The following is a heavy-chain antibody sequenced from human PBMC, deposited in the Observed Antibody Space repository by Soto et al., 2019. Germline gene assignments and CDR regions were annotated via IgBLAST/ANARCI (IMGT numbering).Heavy chain of an antibody. D-gene: IGHD5-12*01. CDR1: GYTFTSYG. CDR2: ISAYNGNT. J-gene: IGHJ4*02. CDR3: ERDPPSIRMATPAFDY. Sequence: ASVKVSCKASGYTFTSYGISWVRQVPGQGLEWMGWISAYNGNTNYAQKLQGRVTMTTDTSTSTAYMELRSLRSDDTAVYYCERDPPSIRMATPAFDYWGQGTLVTVSS. V-gene: IGHV1-18*01.